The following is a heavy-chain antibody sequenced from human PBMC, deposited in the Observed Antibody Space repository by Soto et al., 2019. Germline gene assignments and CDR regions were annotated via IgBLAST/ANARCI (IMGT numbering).Heavy chain of an antibody. CDR2: IYHSGST. CDR1: GGSISSTNW. CDR3: AIPRTYNLLTTNP. Sequence: QVQLQESGPGLVKPSGTLSLTCAVSGGSISSTNWWTWVRQPPGKGLEWIGEIYHSGSTNYNPSLTRPATISVDKSQTQFSLTLRSVTAADTAVSYCAIPRTYNLLTTNPWGQRTLVTVSS. D-gene: IGHD3-9*01. J-gene: IGHJ5*02. V-gene: IGHV4-4*02.